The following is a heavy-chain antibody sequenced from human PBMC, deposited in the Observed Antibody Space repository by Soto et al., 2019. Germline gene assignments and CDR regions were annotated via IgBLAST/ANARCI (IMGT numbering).Heavy chain of an antibody. CDR3: ARATIYSGYSPGAFDI. J-gene: IGHJ3*02. CDR2: IGTAGDT. D-gene: IGHD5-12*01. V-gene: IGHV3-13*04. CDR1: GFTFSSYD. Sequence: GGSLRLSCAASGFTFSSYDMHWVRQATGKGLEWVSAIGTAGDTYYPGSVKGRFTISRENAKNSLYLQMNSLRAGDTAVYYCARATIYSGYSPGAFDIWGQGTMVTVSS.